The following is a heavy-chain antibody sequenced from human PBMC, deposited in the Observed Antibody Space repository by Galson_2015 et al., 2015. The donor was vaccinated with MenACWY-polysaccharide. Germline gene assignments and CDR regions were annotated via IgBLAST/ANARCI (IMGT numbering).Heavy chain of an antibody. CDR3: ARDGEYRVGYGFDH. CDR1: GFTVSSKF. V-gene: IGHV3-53*01. Sequence: SLRLTCAASGFTVSSKFMSWVRQAPGKGLEWVSLIYGGGTTYYADSVKGRFTISSDSSKNMVFLQMNSLRADDTAVYYCARDGEYRVGYGFDHWGQGSLVTVSS. J-gene: IGHJ4*02. D-gene: IGHD5-12*01. CDR2: IYGGGTT.